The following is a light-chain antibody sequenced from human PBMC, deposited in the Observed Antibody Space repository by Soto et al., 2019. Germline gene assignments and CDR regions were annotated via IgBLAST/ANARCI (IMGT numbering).Light chain of an antibody. V-gene: IGLV1-44*01. CDR1: YSNIGSNA. J-gene: IGLJ2*01. CDR2: SNN. CDR3: AAWDDSLNSPRML. Sequence: QSVLTQPPSVSATPGQRVTISCSGTYSNIGSNAVAWYQRLPGTAPKLLIYSNNERPSGVPDRFSGSKSGSSASLAISGLQSEDGADYYCAAWDDSLNSPRMLFGGGTKLTVL.